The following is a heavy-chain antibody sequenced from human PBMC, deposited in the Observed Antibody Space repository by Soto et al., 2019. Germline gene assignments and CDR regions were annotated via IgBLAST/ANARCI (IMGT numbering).Heavy chain of an antibody. CDR1: GGSISSSNYY. D-gene: IGHD3-3*01. CDR2: IYYSGST. J-gene: IGHJ4*02. Sequence: SETLSLTCTVSGGSISSSNYYWGWIRQPPGKGLEWIGYIYYSGSTNYNPSLKSRVTISVDTSKNQFSLKLSSVTAADTAVYYCARDFWSGPNVWGQGTLVTVSS. V-gene: IGHV4-61*01. CDR3: ARDFWSGPNV.